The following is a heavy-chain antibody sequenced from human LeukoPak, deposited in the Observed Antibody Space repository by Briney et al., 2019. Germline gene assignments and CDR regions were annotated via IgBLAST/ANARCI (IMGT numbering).Heavy chain of an antibody. Sequence: GGSLRLSCAASGFTFSSYAMSWVRQAPGKGLEWVSAISGSGGSTYYAGSVKGRFTISRDNSKNTLYLQMNSLRAEDTAVYYCAKAQQWLVLSYFDYWGQGTLVTVSS. CDR3: AKAQQWLVLSYFDY. V-gene: IGHV3-23*01. CDR2: ISGSGGST. J-gene: IGHJ4*02. CDR1: GFTFSSYA. D-gene: IGHD6-19*01.